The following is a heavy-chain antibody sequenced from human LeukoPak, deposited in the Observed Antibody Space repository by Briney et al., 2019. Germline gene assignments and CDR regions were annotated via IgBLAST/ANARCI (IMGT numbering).Heavy chain of an antibody. V-gene: IGHV3-23*01. CDR3: AKGGGGLTRPFDH. CDR1: GFTFSSYA. Sequence: PGGSLRLSCAASGFTFSSYAMSWVRQAPGKGLEWVSAISGSGGSTYYADSVKGRFTISRDNSKNTLYLQMNSLRAEGTAVYYWAKGGGGLTRPFDHWGQGTLVTVSS. CDR2: ISGSGGST. J-gene: IGHJ4*02. D-gene: IGHD4/OR15-4a*01.